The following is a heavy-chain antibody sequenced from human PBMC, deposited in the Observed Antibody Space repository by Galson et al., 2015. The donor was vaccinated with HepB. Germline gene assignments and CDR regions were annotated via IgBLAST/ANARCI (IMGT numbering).Heavy chain of an antibody. CDR1: GFTFSSYA. J-gene: IGHJ6*02. D-gene: IGHD2-2*02. CDR2: ISYDGSNK. V-gene: IGHV3-30-3*01. Sequence: SLRLSCAASGFTFSSYAMHWVRQAPGKGLEWVAVISYDGSNKYYADSVKGRFTISRDNSKNTLYLQMNSLRAEDTAVYYCARGLGCSSTSCYTIYYYFYYRMDVWSQGTTVTVSS. CDR3: ARGLGCSSTSCYTIYYYFYYRMDV.